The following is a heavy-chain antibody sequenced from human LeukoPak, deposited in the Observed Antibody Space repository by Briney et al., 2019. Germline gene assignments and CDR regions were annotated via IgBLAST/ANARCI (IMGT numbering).Heavy chain of an antibody. CDR1: GGSFSGYY. CDR2: INPIGST. CDR3: ARLRYFDWLFYDY. V-gene: IGHV4-34*01. J-gene: IGHJ4*02. Sequence: SETLSLTCAVYGGSFSGYYWSWIRQPPGKWLEWNGEINPIGSTNYNPSLKSRATISVDTSKTQFSLKLSAVTAADTVVYYCARLRYFDWLFYDYWGQGTLVTVSS. D-gene: IGHD3-9*01.